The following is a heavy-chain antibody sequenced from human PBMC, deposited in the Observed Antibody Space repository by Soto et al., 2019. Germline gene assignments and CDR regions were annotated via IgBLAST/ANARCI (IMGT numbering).Heavy chain of an antibody. CDR2: IRDSGAAT. CDR3: AKSEALDYFDY. CDR1: GFTFSNYA. J-gene: IGHJ4*02. Sequence: VYLLESGGGLVQPGGSLRLSCAASGFTFSNYAMSWVRQAPGKGLEWVSIIRDSGAATDYADSVKGRFTIYRDNSKKTLYLQMNSLRAEDTAVYYCAKSEALDYFDYWGQGNLVTVSS. V-gene: IGHV3-23*01.